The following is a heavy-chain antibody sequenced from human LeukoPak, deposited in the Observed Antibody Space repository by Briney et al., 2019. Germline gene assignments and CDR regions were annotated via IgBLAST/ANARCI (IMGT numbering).Heavy chain of an antibody. Sequence: PSETLSFTCAVYGGSFSGYYWSWIRQPPGKGLEWIGEVNHSGSTNYNPSLKSRVTISVDTSKNQFSLKLSSVTAADTAVYYCARGLLRYFDWLFLTGMDVWGQGTTVTVSS. D-gene: IGHD3-9*01. V-gene: IGHV4-34*01. CDR2: VNHSGST. CDR1: GGSFSGYY. J-gene: IGHJ6*02. CDR3: ARGLLRYFDWLFLTGMDV.